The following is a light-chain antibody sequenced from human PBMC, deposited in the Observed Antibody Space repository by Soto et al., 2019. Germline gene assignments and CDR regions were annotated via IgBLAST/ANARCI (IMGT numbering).Light chain of an antibody. CDR2: DAS. CDR3: QQRNVWPPIT. Sequence: EIVLTQSPGTLSLSPVERATLSCRASQSVSSSYLAWYQQKPGQAPRLVIFDASNRANGVPARFGGSGSGTDFTLTINSLEPEDFAVYYCQQRNVWPPITFGQGTRLEIK. V-gene: IGKV3D-20*02. J-gene: IGKJ5*01. CDR1: QSVSSSY.